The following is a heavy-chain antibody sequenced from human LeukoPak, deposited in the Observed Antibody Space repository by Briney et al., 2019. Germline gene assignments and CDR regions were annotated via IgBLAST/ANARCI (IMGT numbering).Heavy chain of an antibody. V-gene: IGHV3-74*01. J-gene: IGHJ6*03. CDR2: ISSDGNNT. D-gene: IGHD2-15*01. CDR1: GFTVSSYW. CDR3: AKNGDRGAYCTGGTCYPYFYYYMDV. Sequence: GGSLRLSCAASGFTVSSYWMHWVRQAPGKGLVWVSRISSDGNNTSYADSVKGRFTISRDNAKNTLYLQMNSLRAEDTAIYYCAKNGDRGAYCTGGTCYPYFYYYMDVWGKGTTVTI.